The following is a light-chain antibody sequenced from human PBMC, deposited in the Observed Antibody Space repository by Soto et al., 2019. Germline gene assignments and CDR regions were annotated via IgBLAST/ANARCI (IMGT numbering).Light chain of an antibody. CDR3: QHYNSYSEA. V-gene: IGKV1-5*03. Sequence: DIQMTQSPSTLSASVGGRVTITCRASQSISYWLAWYQQKPGNAPKLLIYKASTLKSGVPSRFSGSGSGTEFTLTISSLQPDDFATYYCQHYNSYSEAFGQGTKVDIK. CDR1: QSISYW. CDR2: KAS. J-gene: IGKJ1*01.